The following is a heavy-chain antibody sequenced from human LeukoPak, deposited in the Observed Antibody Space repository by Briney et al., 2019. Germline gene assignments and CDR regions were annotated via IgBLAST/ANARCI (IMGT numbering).Heavy chain of an antibody. Sequence: LXXXXXXDSVXXXXAXXXXIXXSXSXGXXWXXRTYYRSKWYNDYAVSVKSRITINPDTSKNQFSLQLNSVTPEDTAVYYCAREGSGYDWVGTWQLIDYWGQGTLVTVSS. CDR2: TYYRSKWYN. CDR3: AREGSGYDWVGTWQLIDY. D-gene: IGHD5-12*01. J-gene: IGHJ4*02. CDR1: XDSVXXXXAX. V-gene: IGHV6-1*01.